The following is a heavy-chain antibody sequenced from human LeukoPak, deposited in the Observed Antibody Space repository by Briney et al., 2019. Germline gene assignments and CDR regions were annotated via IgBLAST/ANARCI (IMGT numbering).Heavy chain of an antibody. J-gene: IGHJ4*02. CDR3: AKEFSYGTVVGYYFDY. D-gene: IGHD5-18*01. CDR1: GFTFSSYA. Sequence: GGSLRLSCAASGFTFSSYAMSWVRQAPGKGLEWVSAISGSGGSTYYADSVKGRFTISRDNSKNTLYLQMNSLRAEDTAVYYCAKEFSYGTVVGYYFDYWGQGTLVTVSS. V-gene: IGHV3-23*01. CDR2: ISGSGGST.